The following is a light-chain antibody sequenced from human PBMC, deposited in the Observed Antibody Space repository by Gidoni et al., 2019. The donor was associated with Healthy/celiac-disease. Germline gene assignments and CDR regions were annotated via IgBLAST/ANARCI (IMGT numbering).Light chain of an antibody. CDR3: QHSYSTPWT. Sequence: DIQMTQSPSSLSASVGDRVTITSRASQSISSYLNWYQQKPGKAPKLLIYAASSLQSGVPSRFSGSGSGTDFTLTISSLQPEDFATYYCQHSYSTPWTFGQGTKVEIK. V-gene: IGKV1-39*01. CDR2: AAS. J-gene: IGKJ1*01. CDR1: QSISSY.